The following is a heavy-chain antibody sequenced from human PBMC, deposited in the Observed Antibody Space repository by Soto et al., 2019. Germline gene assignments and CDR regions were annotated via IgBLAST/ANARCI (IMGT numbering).Heavy chain of an antibody. CDR3: ARAKVVITNYYYYGMDV. D-gene: IGHD3-22*01. CDR1: GGTFSSYA. V-gene: IGHV1-69*01. J-gene: IGHJ6*02. Sequence: QVQLVQSGAEVKKPGSSVKVSCKASGGTFSSYAISWVRQAPGQGLEWMGGIIPIFGTANYAQKFQGRVTITADESTSTAYKELSSLRSEDTAVYYCARAKVVITNYYYYGMDVWGQGTTVTVSS. CDR2: IIPIFGTA.